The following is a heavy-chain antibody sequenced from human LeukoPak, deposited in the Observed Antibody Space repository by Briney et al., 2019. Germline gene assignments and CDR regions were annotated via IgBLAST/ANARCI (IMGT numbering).Heavy chain of an antibody. J-gene: IGHJ3*02. V-gene: IGHV4-34*01. D-gene: IGHD2-21*01. Sequence: SETLSLTCAVYGGSFSGYYWSWIRQPPGKGLEWIGEINHSGSTNYNPSLKSRVTISVDTSKNQFSLKLSSVTAADTAVYYCARVSRLWWARDIWGQGTMVTVSS. CDR2: INHSGST. CDR1: GGSFSGYY. CDR3: ARVSRLWWARDI.